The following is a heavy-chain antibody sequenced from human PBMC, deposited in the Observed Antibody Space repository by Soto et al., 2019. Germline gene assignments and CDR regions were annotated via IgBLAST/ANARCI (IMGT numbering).Heavy chain of an antibody. CDR2: ISYDGSNK. CDR1: GFTFSSYG. J-gene: IGHJ4*02. V-gene: IGHV3-30*18. D-gene: IGHD1-26*01. Sequence: QVQLVESGGGVVQPGRSLRLSCAASGFTFSSYGMHWVRQAPGKGLEWVAVISYDGSNKYYADSVKGRFTISRDNSKNTLYLQMNSLRAEDTAVYYCAKDGSRGYYFDYWGQGTLVTVSS. CDR3: AKDGSRGYYFDY.